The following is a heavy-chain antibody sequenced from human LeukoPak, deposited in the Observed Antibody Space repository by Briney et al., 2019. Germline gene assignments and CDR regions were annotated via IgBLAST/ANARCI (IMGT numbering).Heavy chain of an antibody. J-gene: IGHJ2*01. CDR3: ARHRFYGTKNYWYFDL. D-gene: IGHD2/OR15-2a*01. V-gene: IGHV4-39*01. CDR2: INHNGST. CDR1: GGSISSSSYY. Sequence: PSETLSLTCTVSGGSISSSSYYWGWIRQPPGKGLEWIGEINHNGSTNYNPSLKSRVTISVDTSKNQFSLKLSSVTAADTAVYYCARHRFYGTKNYWYFDLWGRGTLVTVSS.